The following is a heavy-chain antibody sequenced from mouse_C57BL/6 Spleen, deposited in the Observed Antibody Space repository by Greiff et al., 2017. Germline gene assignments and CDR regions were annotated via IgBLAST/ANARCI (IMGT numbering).Heavy chain of an antibody. Sequence: VQLQQSGGDLVKPGGSLKLSCAASGFTFSSYGMSWVRQTPDKRLEWVATISSGGSYTYYPDSVKGRFTISRDNAKNTLYLQMSSLKSEDTAMYYCARQIDGSFAYWGQGTLVTVSA. V-gene: IGHV5-6*01. CDR3: ARQIDGSFAY. CDR2: ISSGGSYT. D-gene: IGHD2-3*01. CDR1: GFTFSSYG. J-gene: IGHJ3*01.